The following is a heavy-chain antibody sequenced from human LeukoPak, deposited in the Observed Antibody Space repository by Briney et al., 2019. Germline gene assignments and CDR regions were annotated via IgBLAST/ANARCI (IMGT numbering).Heavy chain of an antibody. CDR2: INHSGST. CDR1: GGSISSSPYY. D-gene: IGHD3-22*01. J-gene: IGHJ4*02. Sequence: ASETLSLTCTVSGGSISSSPYYWSWIRQPPGKGLEWIGEINHSGSTNYNPSLKSRVTISVDTSKNQFSLKLSSVTAADTAVYYCARRVITYYYDSSGYYYGRGLYYFGYWGQGTLVTVSS. V-gene: IGHV4-39*07. CDR3: ARRVITYYYDSSGYYYGRGLYYFGY.